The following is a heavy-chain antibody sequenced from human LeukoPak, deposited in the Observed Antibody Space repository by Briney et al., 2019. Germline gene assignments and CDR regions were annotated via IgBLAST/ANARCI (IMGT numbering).Heavy chain of an antibody. CDR3: ARGPALHKNWVGGRRFDP. J-gene: IGHJ5*02. CDR2: MNPKTGNT. Sequence: ASVKVSCKASGYTFINYDINWVRQATGQGLEWMGWMNPKTGNTGYAQNFQGRVTMNRDTSESTAYMELSSLRSEDTAMYYCARGPALHKNWVGGRRFDPWGQGTLVTVSS. V-gene: IGHV1-8*01. D-gene: IGHD3-16*01. CDR1: GYTFINYD.